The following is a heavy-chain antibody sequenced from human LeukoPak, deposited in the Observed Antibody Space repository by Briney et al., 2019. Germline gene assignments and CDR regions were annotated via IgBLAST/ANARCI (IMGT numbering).Heavy chain of an antibody. V-gene: IGHV5-51*01. CDR3: ARPGGYCTNGVCYIEYYFDY. CDR2: IYPGDSDT. D-gene: IGHD2-8*01. J-gene: IGHJ4*02. Sequence: GASLKICCKGSGYCITNYWIGWVRQMPGKGLEWMGIIYPGDSDTRYSPSFQGQVTISADKSISTAYLQWSSLKASDTAMYYCARPGGYCTNGVCYIEYYFDYWGQGTLVAVSS. CDR1: GYCITNYW.